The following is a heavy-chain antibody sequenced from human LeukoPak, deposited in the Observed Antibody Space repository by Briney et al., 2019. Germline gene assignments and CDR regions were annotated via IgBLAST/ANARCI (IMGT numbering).Heavy chain of an antibody. CDR1: GYTFTGYY. CDR3: ARKERGDTYYYDSSGHADH. D-gene: IGHD3-22*01. V-gene: IGHV1-2*02. Sequence: GASVKVSCKASGYTFTGYYMHWVRQAPGQGLEGMGWINPNSGGTNYAQKFQGRVTMTREKTISTAYMELSRLRSDDTAVYYCARKERGDTYYYDSSGHADHWGQGTLVTVSS. CDR2: INPNSGGT. J-gene: IGHJ4*02.